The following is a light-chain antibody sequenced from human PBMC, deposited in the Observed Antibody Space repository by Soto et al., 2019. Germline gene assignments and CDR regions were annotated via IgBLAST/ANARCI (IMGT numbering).Light chain of an antibody. V-gene: IGLV2-14*03. CDR2: DVS. J-gene: IGLJ1*01. CDR1: SSDVGRYNY. Sequence: LAQPASVSGSRGQSITISCTGTSSDVGRYNYVSWFQQHPGKVPKLIIYDVSNWPSGVSDRFSGSKSGNTASLTISGLQPEDEADYYCSSFTSSSTFVFGTGTEVTVL. CDR3: SSFTSSSTFV.